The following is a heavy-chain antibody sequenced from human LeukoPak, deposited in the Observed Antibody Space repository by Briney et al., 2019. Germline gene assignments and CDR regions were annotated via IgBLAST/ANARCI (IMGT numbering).Heavy chain of an antibody. Sequence: KTGGSLRLSCSASGFSVSSNYMNWVRQAPGKGLEWVSSISSSSSYIYYADSVKGRFTISRDNAKNSLYLQMNSLRAEDTAVYYCARNYGDPTFDYWGQGTLVTVSS. CDR2: ISSSSSYI. V-gene: IGHV3-21*01. D-gene: IGHD4-17*01. CDR3: ARNYGDPTFDY. J-gene: IGHJ4*02. CDR1: GFSVSSNY.